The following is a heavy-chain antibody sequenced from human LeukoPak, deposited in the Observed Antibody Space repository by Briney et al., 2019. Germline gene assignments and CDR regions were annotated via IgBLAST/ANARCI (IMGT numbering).Heavy chain of an antibody. D-gene: IGHD5-24*01. Sequence: SETLSLTCTVSGGSISSGGYYWSWIRQHPGKGLEWIGYIYYSGSTYYNPSLKSRVTISVDTSKNQFSLKLSSVTAADTAVYYCAMIGHLDDYLDYWGQGTLVTVSS. V-gene: IGHV4-31*03. J-gene: IGHJ4*02. CDR3: AMIGHLDDYLDY. CDR1: GGSISSGGYY. CDR2: IYYSGST.